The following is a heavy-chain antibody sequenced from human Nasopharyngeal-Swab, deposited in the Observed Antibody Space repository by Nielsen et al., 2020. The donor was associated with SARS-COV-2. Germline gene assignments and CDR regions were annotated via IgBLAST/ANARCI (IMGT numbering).Heavy chain of an antibody. Sequence: VRKAPGKGLEWVSSISSSSSYIYYADSVKGRFTISRDNAKNSLYLQMNSLRAEDTAVYYCASDPYYDTSDDAFDIWGQGTMVTVSS. J-gene: IGHJ3*02. D-gene: IGHD3-22*01. V-gene: IGHV3-21*01. CDR3: ASDPYYDTSDDAFDI. CDR2: ISSSSSYI.